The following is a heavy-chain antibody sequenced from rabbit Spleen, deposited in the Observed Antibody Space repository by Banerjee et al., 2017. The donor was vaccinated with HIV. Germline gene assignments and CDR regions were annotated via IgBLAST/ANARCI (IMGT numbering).Heavy chain of an antibody. CDR1: GFAFSNQYV. Sequence: QSLEESGGDLVKPGASLTLTCIAFGFAFSNQYVMCWVRQAPGKGLEWIACIGTGSGNTYYASWAKGRFTISKTSSTTVTLQMASLTVADTATYFCARAGEGGDGYLNLWGQGTLVTVS. V-gene: IGHV1S40*01. CDR2: IGTGSGNT. D-gene: IGHD5-1*01. J-gene: IGHJ4*01. CDR3: ARAGEGGDGYLNL.